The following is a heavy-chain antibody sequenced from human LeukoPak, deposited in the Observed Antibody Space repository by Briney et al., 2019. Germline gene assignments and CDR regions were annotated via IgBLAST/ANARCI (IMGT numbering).Heavy chain of an antibody. J-gene: IGHJ4*02. CDR2: IHTTGET. CDR3: ARAHSGLYLDS. CDR1: GESLGTFY. V-gene: IGHV4-4*07. Sequence: SETLSLTCTVSGESLGTFYWSWIRQPPGQGLEYIGRIHTTGETDYKPSLKSRVTMSVDSSKNQFSLTLRSVTATDTAIYYCARAHSGLYLDSWGQGTLVTVSS. D-gene: IGHD2-15*01.